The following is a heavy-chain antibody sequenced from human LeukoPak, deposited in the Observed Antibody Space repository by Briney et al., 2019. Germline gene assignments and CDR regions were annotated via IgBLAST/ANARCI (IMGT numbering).Heavy chain of an antibody. J-gene: IGHJ3*02. CDR1: GGSISSGGYS. D-gene: IGHD5-18*01. V-gene: IGHV4-30-2*01. Sequence: SQTLSLTCAVSGGSISSGGYSWSWIRQPPGKGLEWIGYIYHSGSTYYNPSLKSRVTISVDRSKNQFSLKLSPVTAADTAVYYCARVDTAMGYDAFDIWGQGTMVTVSS. CDR3: ARVDTAMGYDAFDI. CDR2: IYHSGST.